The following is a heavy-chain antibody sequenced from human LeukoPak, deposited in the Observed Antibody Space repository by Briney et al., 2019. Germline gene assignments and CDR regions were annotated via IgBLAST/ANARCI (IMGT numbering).Heavy chain of an antibody. D-gene: IGHD3-22*01. CDR1: QFTFRNYE. V-gene: IGHV3-48*03. J-gene: IGHJ4*02. CDR3: ASSKWFYFDS. CDR2: TGSSTI. Sequence: GGSLRLTCITSQFTFRNYEVNWVRQAPGKGLEWISFTGSSTIQYADSVTGRFTISRDNAKNSLYLQMNSLRVEDTAVYYCASSKWFYFDSWGQGTLVTVSS.